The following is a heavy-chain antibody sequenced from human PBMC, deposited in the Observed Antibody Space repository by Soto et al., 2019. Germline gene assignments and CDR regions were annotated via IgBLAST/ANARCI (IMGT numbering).Heavy chain of an antibody. CDR2: TYYGSKWYN. CDR1: GDSVSSDSAA. V-gene: IGHV6-1*01. Sequence: SQTLSLTCVISGDSVSSDSAAWNWIRQSPSRGLEWLGRTYYGSKWYNDYALSVKSRITINPDTSTNQFSLQLKSVTPEDTAVYYCARSPPVIGANWFDPWGQGTLVTVSS. D-gene: IGHD1-26*01. J-gene: IGHJ5*02. CDR3: ARSPPVIGANWFDP.